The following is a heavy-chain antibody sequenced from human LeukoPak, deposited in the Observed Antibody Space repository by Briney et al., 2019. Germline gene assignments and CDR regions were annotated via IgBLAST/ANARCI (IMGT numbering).Heavy chain of an antibody. CDR3: ARDQGVGPTNWFDS. J-gene: IGHJ5*01. CDR1: GFTFTDSY. Sequence: ASVKSSCKASGFTFTDSYIHWVRHTPGQGLEWIGWINPDSGGTKYAEKFQGRVPMTRDTSITTAYMELSRLRSDDTAVVYFARDQGVGPTNWFDSGGQGALVSASS. V-gene: IGHV1-2*02. CDR2: INPDSGGT.